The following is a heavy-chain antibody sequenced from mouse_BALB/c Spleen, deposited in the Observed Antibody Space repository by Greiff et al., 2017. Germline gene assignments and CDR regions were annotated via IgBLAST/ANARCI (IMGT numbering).Heavy chain of an antibody. Sequence: LQQPGSELVRPGASVKLSCKASGYTFTSYWMHWVKQRHGQGLEWIGNIYPGSGSTNYDEKFKSKGTLTVDTSSSTAYMHLSSLTSEDSAVYYCTRHGFAYWGQGTLVTVSA. J-gene: IGHJ3*01. CDR2: IYPGSGST. CDR1: GYTFTSYW. V-gene: IGHV1S22*01. CDR3: TRHGFAY.